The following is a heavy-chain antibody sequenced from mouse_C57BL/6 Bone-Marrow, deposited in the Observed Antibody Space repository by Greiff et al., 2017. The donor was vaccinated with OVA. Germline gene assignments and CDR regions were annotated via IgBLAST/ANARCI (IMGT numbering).Heavy chain of an antibody. D-gene: IGHD1-1*01. CDR2: INYDGSST. CDR1: GFTFSDYY. J-gene: IGHJ3*01. V-gene: IGHV5-16*01. CDR3: ARVDYYGSRAWFAY. Sequence: EVKLVESEGGLVQPGSSMKLSCTASGFTFSDYYMAWVRQVPEKGLEWVANINYDGSSTYYLDSLKSRFIISRDNAKNILYLQMSSLKSEDTATYYCARVDYYGSRAWFAYWGQGTLVTVSA.